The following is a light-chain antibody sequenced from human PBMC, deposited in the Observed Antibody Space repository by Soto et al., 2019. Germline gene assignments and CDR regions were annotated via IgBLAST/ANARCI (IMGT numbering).Light chain of an antibody. CDR2: GNN. V-gene: IGLV1-40*01. CDR1: SSNLGAGYD. J-gene: IGLJ2*01. CDR3: QSYDGSLATSI. Sequence: QSVLTQPPSVSGTPGQRVSISCTETSSNLGAGYDVHWYQQLPGAAPRLLIFGNNVRPSGVPDRFSGSKSGTSASLAITGLQAEDEAIYHCQSYDGSLATSIFGAGTKLTVL.